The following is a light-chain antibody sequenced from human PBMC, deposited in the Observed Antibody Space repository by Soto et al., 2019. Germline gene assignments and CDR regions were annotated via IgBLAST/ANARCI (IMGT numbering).Light chain of an antibody. Sequence: EIVLTQSPGTLSLSPGERANLSCRTSQSVGSSYIAWYQQKPGQAPRLVIYGHSSRATGIPDRFSGSGSGTDFTLTINRLEPEDFAVYYCQQYGTSPPTFGQGTKVEIK. J-gene: IGKJ1*01. V-gene: IGKV3-20*01. CDR2: GHS. CDR3: QQYGTSPPT. CDR1: QSVGSSY.